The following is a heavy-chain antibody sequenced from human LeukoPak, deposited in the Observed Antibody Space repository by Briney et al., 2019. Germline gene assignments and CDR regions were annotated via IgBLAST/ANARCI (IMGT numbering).Heavy chain of an antibody. J-gene: IGHJ4*02. V-gene: IGHV3-23*01. CDR3: AKERKEVLLLWFGELGY. CDR1: GFTFSSYA. D-gene: IGHD3-10*01. CDR2: ISGSGAGT. Sequence: PGGSLRLSCAASGFTFSSYAMSWVRQAPGRGLEWVSAISGSGAGTYYADSVKGRFTISRDNSKNTLYLQMNSLRAEDTAVYSCAKERKEVLLLWFGELGYWGQGTLVTVSS.